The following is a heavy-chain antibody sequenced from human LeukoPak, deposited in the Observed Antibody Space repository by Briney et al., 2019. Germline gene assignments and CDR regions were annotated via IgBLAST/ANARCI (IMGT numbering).Heavy chain of an antibody. D-gene: IGHD5-12*01. CDR3: ARRREQWLRGYAFDI. CDR2: INHSGST. Sequence: SETLFLTCAVYGGSFSGYYWSWIRQPPGKGLEWIGEINHSGSTNYNPSLKSRVTISVDTSKNQFSLKLSSVTAADTAVYYCARRREQWLRGYAFDIWGQGTMVTVSS. V-gene: IGHV4-34*01. J-gene: IGHJ3*02. CDR1: GGSFSGYY.